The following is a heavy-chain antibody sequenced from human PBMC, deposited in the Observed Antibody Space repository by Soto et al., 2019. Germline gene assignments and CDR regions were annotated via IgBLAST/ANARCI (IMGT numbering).Heavy chain of an antibody. V-gene: IGHV1-2*04. CDR3: ARAPILRFLEWLSPVYYYYGMDV. J-gene: IGHJ6*02. Sequence: ASVKVSCKASGYTFTGYYMHWVRQAPGQGLEWMGWINPNSGGTNYAQKFQGWVTMTRDTSISTAYMELSRLRSDDTAVYYCARAPILRFLEWLSPVYYYYGMDVGGQGTTVTVSS. CDR1: GYTFTGYY. CDR2: INPNSGGT. D-gene: IGHD3-3*01.